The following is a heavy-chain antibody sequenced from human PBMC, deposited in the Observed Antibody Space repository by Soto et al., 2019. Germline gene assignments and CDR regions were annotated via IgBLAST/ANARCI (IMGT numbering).Heavy chain of an antibody. D-gene: IGHD3-22*01. CDR3: ARVDMGYYDSSGYADY. CDR2: ISAYNGNT. V-gene: IGHV1-18*01. Sequence: ASVKVSCKASGYTFTSYGISWVRLAPGQGLEWMGWISAYNGNTNYAQKLQGRVTMTTDTSTSTAYMELRSLRSDDTAVYYCARVDMGYYDSSGYADYWGQGTLVTVSS. J-gene: IGHJ4*02. CDR1: GYTFTSYG.